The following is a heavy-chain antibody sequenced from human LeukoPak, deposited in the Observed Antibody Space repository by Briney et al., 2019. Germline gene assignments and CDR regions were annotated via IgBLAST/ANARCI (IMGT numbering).Heavy chain of an antibody. V-gene: IGHV3-21*01. CDR3: ARDGGSSGWYSLDY. CDR1: GFTFSTCT. J-gene: IGHJ4*02. Sequence: PGGSLRLSCAASGFTFSTCTMNWVRQAPGKGLEWVSSIYSSGSYIYYADSVKGRFTISRDNAKNSLYLQMNSLRAEDTAVYYCARDGGSSGWYSLDYWGQGSLVTVSS. CDR2: IYSSGSYI. D-gene: IGHD6-19*01.